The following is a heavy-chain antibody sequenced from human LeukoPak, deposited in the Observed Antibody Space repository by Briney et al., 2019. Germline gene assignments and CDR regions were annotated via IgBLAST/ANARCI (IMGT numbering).Heavy chain of an antibody. Sequence: ASVKVSCKASGYTFTSYGISWVRQAPGQGLEWMGWISAYNGNTNYAQKLQGRVTMTTDTSTSTAYMELRSLRSDDTAVYYCARERRGNRYGPGETFDSGGQGTLFTVSS. V-gene: IGHV1-18*01. J-gene: IGHJ4*02. D-gene: IGHD5-18*01. CDR3: ARERRGNRYGPGETFDS. CDR2: ISAYNGNT. CDR1: GYTFTSYG.